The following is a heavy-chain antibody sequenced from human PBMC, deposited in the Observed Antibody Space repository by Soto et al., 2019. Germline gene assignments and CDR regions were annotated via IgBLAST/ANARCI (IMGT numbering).Heavy chain of an antibody. CDR3: ARGLDSNYGYYYYYYYMDV. J-gene: IGHJ6*03. CDR2: MNPNSGNT. CDR1: GYTFTSYD. V-gene: IGHV1-8*01. Sequence: ASVKVSCKASGYTFTSYDINWVRQATGQGLEWMGWMNPNSGNTGYAQKFQGRVTMTRNTSISTAYMELSSLRSEDTAVYYCARGLDSNYGYYYYYYYMDVWGKGTTVTSP. D-gene: IGHD4-4*01.